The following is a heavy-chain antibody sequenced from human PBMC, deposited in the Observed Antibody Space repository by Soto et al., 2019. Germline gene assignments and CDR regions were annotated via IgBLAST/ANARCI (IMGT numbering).Heavy chain of an antibody. D-gene: IGHD5-12*01. J-gene: IGHJ4*02. CDR3: ARFSYSGYDEFDY. CDR1: GGSISSYY. Sequence: PEETLSLTCTVSGGSISSYYWSWIRQPPGKGLEWIGYIYYSGSTNYNPSLKSRVTISVDTSKNQFSLKLSSVTAADTAVYYCARFSYSGYDEFDYWGQGTLVTVSS. V-gene: IGHV4-59*01. CDR2: IYYSGST.